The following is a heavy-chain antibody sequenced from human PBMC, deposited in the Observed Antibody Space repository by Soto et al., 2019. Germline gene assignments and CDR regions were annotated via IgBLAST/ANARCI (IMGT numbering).Heavy chain of an antibody. CDR3: AKDGPYYDFWSGPGMDV. D-gene: IGHD3-3*01. V-gene: IGHV3-23*01. CDR2: ISGSGGST. Sequence: EVQLLESGGGLVQPGGSLRLSCAASGFTFSSYAMSWVRQAPGKGLEWVSAISGSGGSTYYADSVKGRFTISRDNSKNTLYLQMNSLRAEDTAVYYCAKDGPYYDFWSGPGMDVWGQGTTVTVSS. CDR1: GFTFSSYA. J-gene: IGHJ6*02.